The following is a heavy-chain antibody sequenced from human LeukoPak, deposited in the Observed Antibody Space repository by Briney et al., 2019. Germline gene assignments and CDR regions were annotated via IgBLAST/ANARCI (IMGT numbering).Heavy chain of an antibody. Sequence: GGSLRLSCAASGFTFSSYSMNWVRQAPGKGLEWVSSISSSSSYIYYADSVKGRFTISRDNAKNSLYLQMNSLRAEDTAVYYCARDYYGSGSYYHQNWFDPWGQGTLVTVSS. J-gene: IGHJ5*02. CDR3: ARDYYGSGSYYHQNWFDP. CDR1: GFTFSSYS. D-gene: IGHD3-10*01. CDR2: ISSSSSYI. V-gene: IGHV3-21*01.